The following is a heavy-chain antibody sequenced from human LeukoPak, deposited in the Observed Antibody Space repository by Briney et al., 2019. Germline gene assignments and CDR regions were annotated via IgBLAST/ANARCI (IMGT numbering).Heavy chain of an antibody. J-gene: IGHJ4*02. CDR1: GFPVSSNY. V-gene: IGHV3-21*01. Sequence: GGSLRLSCTASGFPVSSNYMSWVRQAPGKGLEWVSSISSSSSYIYYADSLKGRFTISRDNTKNSLYLQMNSLRAEDTAVYYCARVLNDYGDYVFDYWGQGTLVTVSS. CDR3: ARVLNDYGDYVFDY. D-gene: IGHD4-17*01. CDR2: ISSSSSYI.